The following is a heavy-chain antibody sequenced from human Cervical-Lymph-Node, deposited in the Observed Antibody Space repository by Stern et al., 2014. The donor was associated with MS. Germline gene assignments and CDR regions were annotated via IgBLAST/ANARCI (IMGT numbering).Heavy chain of an antibody. Sequence: QVQLQESGPGLVKPSETLSLTCTVSGGSISCYYWSWIRQPPGKGLEWIGYIYYSGSTNYNPSLKSRVTISVDTSKNQFSLKLSSVTAADTAVYYCARDRGGAADYWGQGTLVTVSS. CDR1: GGSISCYY. CDR3: ARDRGGAADY. J-gene: IGHJ4*02. CDR2: IYYSGST. D-gene: IGHD1-26*01. V-gene: IGHV4-59*01.